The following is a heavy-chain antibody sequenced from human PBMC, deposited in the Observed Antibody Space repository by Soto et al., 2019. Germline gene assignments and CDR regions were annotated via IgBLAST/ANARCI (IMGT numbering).Heavy chain of an antibody. V-gene: IGHV3-30*18. D-gene: IGHD6-19*01. CDR3: AKDHEAVAGTDYYYYGMDV. Sequence: QVQLVESGGGVVQPGRSLRLSCAASGFTFSSYGMHWVRQAPGKGLEWVAVISYDGSNKYYADSVKGRFTISRDNSKNTLYLQMNGLRAEDTAVYYCAKDHEAVAGTDYYYYGMDVWGQGTTVTVSS. CDR2: ISYDGSNK. CDR1: GFTFSSYG. J-gene: IGHJ6*02.